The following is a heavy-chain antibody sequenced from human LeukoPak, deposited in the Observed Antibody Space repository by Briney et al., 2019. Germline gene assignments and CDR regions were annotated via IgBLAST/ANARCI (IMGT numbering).Heavy chain of an antibody. J-gene: IGHJ3*02. CDR2: IYDSGST. CDR3: GRRPSGFGFDI. D-gene: IGHD1-26*01. Sequence: TPSETLSLTCTVSGGSISTYYWSWIRQPPGKGLEWIGYIYDSGSTDYNPSLKSRVTISVDTSKNQISLRLMYVSAADTAVYYCGRRPSGFGFDIWGQGTMVTVSS. CDR1: GGSISTYY. V-gene: IGHV4-59*08.